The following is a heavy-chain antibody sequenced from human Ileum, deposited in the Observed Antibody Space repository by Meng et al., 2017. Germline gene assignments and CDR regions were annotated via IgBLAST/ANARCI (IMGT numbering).Heavy chain of an antibody. CDR2: VRTGDATT. CDR3: AKAIGNWYFDL. CDR1: GFTFSNYA. V-gene: IGHV3-23*01. J-gene: IGHJ2*01. Sequence: GESLKISCAASGFTFSNYAMIWVRQAPGKGLEWVSAVRTGDATTEHADSVKGRFTISRDNSKNTLYLHMSNLRVDDTAVYYCAKAIGNWYFDLWGRGTLVTVSS. D-gene: IGHD1-26*01.